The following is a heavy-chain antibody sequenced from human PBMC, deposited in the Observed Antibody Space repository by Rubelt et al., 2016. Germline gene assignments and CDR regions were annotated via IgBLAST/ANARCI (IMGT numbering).Heavy chain of an antibody. CDR2: GGST. V-gene: IGHV3-23*01. J-gene: IGHJ4*02. CDR3: AKSRLVDSSSCFFDY. Sequence: GGSTYYADSVKGRFTISRDNSKNTLYLQMNSLRAEDTAVYYCAKSRLVDSSSCFFDYWGQGTLVTVSS. D-gene: IGHD6-13*01.